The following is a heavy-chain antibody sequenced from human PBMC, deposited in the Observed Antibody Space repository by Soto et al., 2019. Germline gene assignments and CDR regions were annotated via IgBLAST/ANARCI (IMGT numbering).Heavy chain of an antibody. CDR3: ARHQDNSGYYIGAPDDY. D-gene: IGHD3-22*01. J-gene: IGHJ4*02. Sequence: ASVKVSCKASGYTFTNYGISWVRQAPGQGLEWMGWISAYNGNTNYAQKLQGRVTMTTDTSTSTAYMELRSLRSDDTAVYYCARHQDNSGYYIGAPDDYWGQGTLVTVSS. CDR1: GYTFTNYG. CDR2: ISAYNGNT. V-gene: IGHV1-18*01.